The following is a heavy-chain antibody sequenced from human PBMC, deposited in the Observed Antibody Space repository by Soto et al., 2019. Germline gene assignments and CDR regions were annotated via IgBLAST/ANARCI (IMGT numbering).Heavy chain of an antibody. J-gene: IGHJ4*02. CDR3: VSDRGYGHASVPYS. CDR1: GFTFTSYG. CDR2: ISYDGGLQ. V-gene: IGHV3-30*03. D-gene: IGHD5-18*01. Sequence: QAHLVESGGGVVQPGRSLRLSCAASGFTFTSYGMHWVRQAPGTRLEWVAVISYDGGLQHYADSVKGRFTISRDNSKTMVLLQMNSLRAEDTAVYYCVSDRGYGHASVPYSWGQGTLVSVSS.